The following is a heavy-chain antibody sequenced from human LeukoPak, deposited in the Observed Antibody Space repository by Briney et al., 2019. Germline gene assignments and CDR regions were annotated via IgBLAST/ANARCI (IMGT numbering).Heavy chain of an antibody. D-gene: IGHD2-8*01. CDR1: GFTFSSYA. CDR3: AKDADLETNFPYYFDY. Sequence: LTGGSLRLSCAASGFTFSSYAMSWVRQAPGKGLEWVSAISGSGGSTYYADSVKGRFTISRDNSKNTLYLQMNSLTPDDTATYYCAKDADLETNFPYYFDYWGQGSVVTV. V-gene: IGHV3-23*01. CDR2: ISGSGGST. J-gene: IGHJ4*02.